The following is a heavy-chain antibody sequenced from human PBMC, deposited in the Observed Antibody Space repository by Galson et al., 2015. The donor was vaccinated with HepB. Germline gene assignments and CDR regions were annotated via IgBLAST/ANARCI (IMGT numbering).Heavy chain of an antibody. J-gene: IGHJ4*02. CDR1: GFTFSSYS. CDR2: ISSSSSYI. CDR3: ARDRIVGAIGFGY. D-gene: IGHD1-26*01. Sequence: SLRLSCAASGFTFSSYSMNWVRQAPGKGLEWVSSISSSSSYIYYADSVKGRFTISRDNAKNSLYLQMNSLRAEDTAVYYCARDRIVGAIGFGYWGQGTLVTVSS. V-gene: IGHV3-21*01.